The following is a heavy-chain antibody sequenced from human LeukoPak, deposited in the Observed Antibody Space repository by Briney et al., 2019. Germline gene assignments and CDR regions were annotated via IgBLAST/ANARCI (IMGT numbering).Heavy chain of an antibody. CDR3: ARARSVLRFLEWLLTIPFFDY. D-gene: IGHD3-3*01. Sequence: PSETLSFTCAVYGGSFSGYYWSWIRQPPGKGLEWIGEINHSGSTNYNPSLKSRVTITVDTSKNQFSLKLSSVTAADTAVYYCARARSVLRFLEWLLTIPFFDYWGQGTLVTISS. J-gene: IGHJ4*02. CDR2: INHSGST. CDR1: GGSFSGYY. V-gene: IGHV4-34*01.